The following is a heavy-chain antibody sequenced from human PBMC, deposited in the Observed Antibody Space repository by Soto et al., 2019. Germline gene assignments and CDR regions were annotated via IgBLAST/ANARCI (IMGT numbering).Heavy chain of an antibody. V-gene: IGHV4-39*01. D-gene: IGHD3-3*01. J-gene: IGHJ4*02. CDR1: GGSISSNIYY. Sequence: PSETLSHTCTVSGGSISSNIYYWGWIRQPPGKGLERIGGISNSGSAYYNPSLKSRVTISVDTSKNQFSLKVTSVTAADTAVYYCASPLENYFDYWGQGTLVTVSS. CDR3: ASPLENYFDY. CDR2: ISNSGSA.